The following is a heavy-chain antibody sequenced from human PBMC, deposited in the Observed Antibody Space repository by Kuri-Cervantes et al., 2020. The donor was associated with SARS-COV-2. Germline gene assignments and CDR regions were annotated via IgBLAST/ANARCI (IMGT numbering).Heavy chain of an antibody. V-gene: IGHV4-59*01. D-gene: IGHD2-15*01. CDR2: IYYSGST. Sequence: SETLSLTCTVSGGSISSYYWSWIRQPPGKGLEWIGDIYYSGSTNYNPSLKSRVTISVDTSKNQFSLKLSSVTAADTAVYYCASRGLHIVGFGYWGQGTLVTSPQ. J-gene: IGHJ4*02. CDR1: GGSISSYY. CDR3: ASRGLHIVGFGY.